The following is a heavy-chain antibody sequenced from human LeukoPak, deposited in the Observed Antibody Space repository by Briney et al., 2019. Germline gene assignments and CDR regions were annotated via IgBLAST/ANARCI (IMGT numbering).Heavy chain of an antibody. CDR1: GASISSFY. V-gene: IGHV4-4*07. D-gene: IGHD3-16*01. CDR3: ARDRWRLGGEFDY. CDR2: IYTTGGS. J-gene: IGHJ4*02. Sequence: ASETLSLTCTVSGASISSFYWNWIRQPADKGLEWIGRIYTTGGSDYNPSLKSRVTTSLDTSTNQFSLKLMSVTAADTAVYYCARDRWRLGGEFDYWGQGTLISVSS.